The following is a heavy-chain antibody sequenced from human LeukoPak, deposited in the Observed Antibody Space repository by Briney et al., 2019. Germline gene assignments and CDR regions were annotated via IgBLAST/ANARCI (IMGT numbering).Heavy chain of an antibody. Sequence: PSETLSLTCAVYVGSFSANYWCWIRQPPGKGLEWIGEINHTGRTNYNPSLKSRVTISIDTSKKQFSLKLSSVTAADTAVYYCASLLGDSWGQGALVTVSS. CDR2: INHTGRT. D-gene: IGHD2-15*01. CDR3: ASLLGDS. CDR1: VGSFSANY. J-gene: IGHJ4*02. V-gene: IGHV4-34*01.